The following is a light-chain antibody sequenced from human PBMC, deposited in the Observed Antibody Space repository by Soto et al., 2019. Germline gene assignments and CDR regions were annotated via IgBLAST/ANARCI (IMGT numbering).Light chain of an antibody. J-gene: IGLJ2*01. CDR3: QTWGTGIGV. Sequence: QPVLTQSPSASASLGASVKLTCTLSSGHSSYAIAWHQQQPEKGPRYSMKLNSDGSHSKGDGIPDRFSGSSSGAERYLTISSLQSEDEADYYCQTWGTGIGVFGGGTKLTVL. CDR1: SGHSSYA. V-gene: IGLV4-69*01. CDR2: LNSDGSH.